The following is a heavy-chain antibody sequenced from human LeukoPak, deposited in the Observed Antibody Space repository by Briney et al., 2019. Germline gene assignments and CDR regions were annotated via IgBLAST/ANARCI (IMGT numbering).Heavy chain of an antibody. Sequence: PSETLSLTCTVSGGPISSYYWSWIRQPPGKGLEWIGYIYYSGTTNYNPSLKSRVTISVDTSKNQFSLKLSSVTAADTAVYYCAGGVYIAAAQYGYWGQGTLVTVSS. CDR3: AGGVYIAAAQYGY. CDR2: IYYSGTT. CDR1: GGPISSYY. D-gene: IGHD6-13*01. V-gene: IGHV4-59*01. J-gene: IGHJ4*02.